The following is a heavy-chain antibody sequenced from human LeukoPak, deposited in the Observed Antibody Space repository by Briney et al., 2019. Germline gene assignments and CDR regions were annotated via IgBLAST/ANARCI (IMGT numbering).Heavy chain of an antibody. CDR2: INTDTRGT. CDR3: AGEGAGTFDY. J-gene: IGHJ4*02. Sequence: GGSLRLSCAASGFTFSDYWMHWVRQAPGKGLVWVSIINTDTRGTYYADSVKGRFTISRDSAKNSLYLQMNSLRAEDTAVYYCAGEGAGTFDYWGQGTLVTVSS. V-gene: IGHV3-74*01. D-gene: IGHD1-1*01. CDR1: GFTFSDYW.